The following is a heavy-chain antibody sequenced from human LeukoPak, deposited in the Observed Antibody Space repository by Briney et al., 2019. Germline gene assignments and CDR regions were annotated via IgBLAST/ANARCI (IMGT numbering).Heavy chain of an antibody. J-gene: IGHJ2*01. CDR2: FDPEDGET. V-gene: IGHV1-24*01. CDR3: ATDLEAGESWYFDF. D-gene: IGHD3-10*01. CDR1: GYTLTELS. Sequence: ASVKVSCKVSGYTLTELSMHWVRQAPGKGLEWMGGFDPEDGETIYAQKFQGRVTMTEDTSTDTAYMELSSLRSEDTAVYYCATDLEAGESWYFDFWGRGTLVTVSS.